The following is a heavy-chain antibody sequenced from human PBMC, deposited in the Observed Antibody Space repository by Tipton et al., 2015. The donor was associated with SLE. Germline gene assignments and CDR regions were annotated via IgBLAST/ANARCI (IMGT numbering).Heavy chain of an antibody. J-gene: IGHJ4*02. D-gene: IGHD6-19*01. Sequence: GSLRLSCAASGFTFSSYAMSWVRQAPEKGLEWVSAISGSGGSTYYADSVKGRFTISRDNSKNTLYLQMNSLRAEDTAVYYCAKDYSSGWYYFDYWGQGTLVTVSS. V-gene: IGHV3-23*01. CDR3: AKDYSSGWYYFDY. CDR1: GFTFSSYA. CDR2: ISGSGGST.